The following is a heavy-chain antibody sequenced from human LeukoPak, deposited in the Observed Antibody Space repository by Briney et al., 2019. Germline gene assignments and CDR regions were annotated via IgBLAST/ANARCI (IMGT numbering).Heavy chain of an antibody. Sequence: SETLSLTCTVSGGSVSSGSYYWSWIRQPPGKGLEWIGYIYYSGSTNYNPSLKSRVTISVDTSKNQFSLKLSSVTAADTAVYYCARDRDYDSSGYPYGMDVWGQGTTVTVSS. CDR1: GGSVSSGSYY. CDR3: ARDRDYDSSGYPYGMDV. D-gene: IGHD3-22*01. CDR2: IYYSGST. J-gene: IGHJ6*02. V-gene: IGHV4-61*01.